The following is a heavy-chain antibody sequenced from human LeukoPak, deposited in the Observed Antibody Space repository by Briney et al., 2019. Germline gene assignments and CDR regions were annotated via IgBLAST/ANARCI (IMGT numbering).Heavy chain of an antibody. J-gene: IGHJ4*02. CDR3: ARSDNDGDYLGVGFDY. CDR2: INTNTGNP. V-gene: IGHV7-4-1*02. D-gene: IGHD4-17*01. CDR1: GYTFSSYA. Sequence: ASVKVSCKASGYTFSSYAMNWVRQAPGQGLEWMGWINTNTGNPTYAQGFTGRFVFSLDTSVSTAYLQISSLQAEDTAVYYCARSDNDGDYLGVGFDYWGQGTLVTVSS.